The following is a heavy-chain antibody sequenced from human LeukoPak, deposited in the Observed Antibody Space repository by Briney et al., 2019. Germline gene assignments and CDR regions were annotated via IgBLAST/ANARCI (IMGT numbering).Heavy chain of an antibody. V-gene: IGHV3-23*01. CDR2: ISGSGAYT. Sequence: GGSLRLSCATSGFTFNDYAMNWVRQAPGKGLEWVSTISGSGAYTYYADSVKGRFTISRDNSKNTLYLQMNSLRAEDTAVYYCAKYFASGSYYKLPHWGQGTLVTVSS. CDR1: GFTFNDYA. CDR3: AKYFASGSYYKLPH. J-gene: IGHJ4*02. D-gene: IGHD3-10*01.